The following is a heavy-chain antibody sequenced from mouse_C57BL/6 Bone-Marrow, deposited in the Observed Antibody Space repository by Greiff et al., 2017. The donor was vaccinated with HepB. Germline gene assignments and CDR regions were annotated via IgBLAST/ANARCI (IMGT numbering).Heavy chain of an antibody. V-gene: IGHV5-6*01. J-gene: IGHJ3*01. Sequence: EVQLVESGGDLVKPGGSLKLSCAASGFTFSSYGMSWVRQTPDKRLEWVATISSGGSYTYYPDSVKGRFTISRDNAKNTLYLQMSSLKSEDTAMYYCARRGLYDGYSFAYWGQGTLVTVSA. CDR1: GFTFSSYG. CDR2: ISSGGSYT. D-gene: IGHD2-3*01. CDR3: ARRGLYDGYSFAY.